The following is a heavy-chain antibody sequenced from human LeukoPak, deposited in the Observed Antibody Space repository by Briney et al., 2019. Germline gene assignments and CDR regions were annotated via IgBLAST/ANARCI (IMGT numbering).Heavy chain of an antibody. CDR1: GGSISRSGYS. J-gene: IGHJ5*02. Sequence: KTLETLSLTCAVSGGSISRSGYSWSWIRQPPGKGLDWIAYIYYTGSTYYNPSLKSRVTISLDTSKNQFSLKLTSVTAADTAVYYCARGGDSSGYEGRFDPWGQGTLVTVSS. D-gene: IGHD3-22*01. CDR2: IYYTGST. V-gene: IGHV4-30-4*07. CDR3: ARGGDSSGYEGRFDP.